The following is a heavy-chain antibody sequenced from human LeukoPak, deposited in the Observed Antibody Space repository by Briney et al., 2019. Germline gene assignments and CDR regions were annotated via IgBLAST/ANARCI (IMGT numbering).Heavy chain of an antibody. V-gene: IGHV3-23*01. CDR1: GFTFSSYA. J-gene: IGHJ5*02. D-gene: IGHD2-21*01. Sequence: PGRSLRLSCAASGFTFSSYAMSWVRQAPGKGLEWVSAISGSGGSTYYADSVKGRFTISRDNSKNTLYLQMNSLRAEDTAVCYCAPRPRGETNWFDPWGQGTLVTVSS. CDR2: ISGSGGST. CDR3: APRPRGETNWFDP.